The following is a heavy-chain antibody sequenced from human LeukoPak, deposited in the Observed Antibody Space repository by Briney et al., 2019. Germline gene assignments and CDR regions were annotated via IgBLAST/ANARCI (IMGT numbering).Heavy chain of an antibody. CDR3: ARVDSSSWYGYYFDY. CDR1: GGSISSYY. J-gene: IGHJ4*02. CDR2: IYYSGST. D-gene: IGHD6-13*01. Sequence: SETLSLTCTVSGGSISSYYWSWIQQPPGKGREWIGYIYYSGSTNYNPSLKSRVTISVDTSKNQFSLKLSSVTAADTAVYYCARVDSSSWYGYYFDYWGQGTLVTVSS. V-gene: IGHV4-59*01.